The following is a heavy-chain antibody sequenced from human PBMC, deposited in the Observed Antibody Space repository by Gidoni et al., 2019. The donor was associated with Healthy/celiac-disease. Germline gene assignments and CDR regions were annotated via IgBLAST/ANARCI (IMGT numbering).Heavy chain of an antibody. Sequence: EVQLVESGGVVVQPGGSLRLSCAASGFTLDDYTLHWVRQAPGKGLEWVSLISWDGGSTYYADSVKGRFTISRDNSKNSLYLQMNSLRTEDTALYYCAKDGGDYRPYYYMDVWGKGTTVTVSS. CDR2: ISWDGGST. V-gene: IGHV3-43*01. D-gene: IGHD4-17*01. J-gene: IGHJ6*03. CDR3: AKDGGDYRPYYYMDV. CDR1: GFTLDDYT.